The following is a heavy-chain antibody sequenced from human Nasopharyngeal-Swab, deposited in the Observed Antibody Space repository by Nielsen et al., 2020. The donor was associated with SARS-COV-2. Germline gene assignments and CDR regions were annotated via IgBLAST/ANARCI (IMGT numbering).Heavy chain of an antibody. Sequence: SETLSLTCAVYGGSFSAYYWSWIRQPPGKGLEWIGEIHERGSNNYDPSLKSRVTISVDTSKNQFSLKLSSVTAADTAVYYCARVGYSSGWYHFYYGLDVWGHGTTVTVSS. V-gene: IGHV4-34*01. CDR3: ARVGYSSGWYHFYYGLDV. CDR2: IHERGSN. J-gene: IGHJ6*02. D-gene: IGHD6-19*01. CDR1: GGSFSAYY.